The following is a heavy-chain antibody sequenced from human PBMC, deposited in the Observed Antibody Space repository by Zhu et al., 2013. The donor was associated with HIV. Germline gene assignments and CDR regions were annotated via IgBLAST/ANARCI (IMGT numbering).Heavy chain of an antibody. J-gene: IGHJ4*02. CDR3: ARVQSDYRIQLWSHFDY. CDR2: INPNSGGT. CDR1: GYTFTGYY. V-gene: IGHV1-2*02. Sequence: VQLVQSGAEVKKPGASVKVSCKASGYTFTGYYMHWVRQAPGQGLEWMGWINPNSGGTNYAQKFQGRVTMTRDTSISTAYMELSRLRSDDAAVYYCARVQSDYRIQLWSHFDYWAREPWSPSPQ. D-gene: IGHD5-18*01.